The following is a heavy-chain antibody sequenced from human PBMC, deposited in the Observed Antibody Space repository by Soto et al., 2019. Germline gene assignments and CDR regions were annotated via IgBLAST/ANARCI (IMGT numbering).Heavy chain of an antibody. V-gene: IGHV1-3*01. CDR2: INAGNGNT. Sequence: ASVKVSCKASGYTFTSYAMHWVRQAPGQRLEWMGWINAGNGNTKYSQKFQGRVTITRDTSASTAYMELSSLRSEDTAVYYCARDLIADEGSSWYFDAFDIWGQGTMVTVSS. D-gene: IGHD6-13*01. CDR3: ARDLIADEGSSWYFDAFDI. J-gene: IGHJ3*02. CDR1: GYTFTSYA.